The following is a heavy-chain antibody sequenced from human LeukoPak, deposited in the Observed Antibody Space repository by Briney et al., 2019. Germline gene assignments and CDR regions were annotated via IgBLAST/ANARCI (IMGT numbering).Heavy chain of an antibody. CDR1: GFTFSSYS. CDR3: ARDLAVAGSTDY. J-gene: IGHJ4*02. CDR2: ISSSSYI. V-gene: IGHV3-21*01. Sequence: GGSLRLSCAASGFTFSSYSMNWVRQAPGKGLEWVSSISSSSYIYYADSVKGRFTISRDNAKNSLYLQMNSLRAEDTAVYYCARDLAVAGSTDYWGQGTLVTVSS. D-gene: IGHD6-19*01.